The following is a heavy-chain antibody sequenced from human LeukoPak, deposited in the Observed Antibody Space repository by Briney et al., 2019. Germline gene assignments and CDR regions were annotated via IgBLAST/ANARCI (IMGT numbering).Heavy chain of an antibody. CDR1: GGSISSYY. Sequence: SETLSLTCTVSGGSISSYYWSWIRQPPGKGLEWIGYIYYSGSTNYNPSLKSRVTISVDTSKNQFSLKLSSVTAADTAVYYCAREWALYSSGSFYYYYYGMDVWGQGTTVTVSS. V-gene: IGHV4-59*01. D-gene: IGHD6-19*01. CDR3: AREWALYSSGSFYYYYYGMDV. CDR2: IYYSGST. J-gene: IGHJ6*02.